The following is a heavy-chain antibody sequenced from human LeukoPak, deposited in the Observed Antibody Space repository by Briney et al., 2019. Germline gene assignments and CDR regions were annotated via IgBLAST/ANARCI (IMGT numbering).Heavy chain of an antibody. D-gene: IGHD1-1*01. CDR1: GYTFTSYG. J-gene: IGHJ4*02. CDR2: ISAYNGNT. V-gene: IGHV1-18*01. Sequence: AASVKVSCKASGYTFTSYGISWVRQAPGQGLEWMGWISAYNGNTNYVQKFRGRVAMTTDTSTSTVYMDLRSLRSDGTAVYYCARDIATVQHQDWGQGTLVTVSS. CDR3: ARDIATVQHQD.